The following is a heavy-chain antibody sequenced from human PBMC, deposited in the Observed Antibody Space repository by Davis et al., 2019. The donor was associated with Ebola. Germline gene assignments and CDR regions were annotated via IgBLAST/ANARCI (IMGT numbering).Heavy chain of an antibody. CDR3: ARDYYDFWSGYFPRQPGNWFEP. V-gene: IGHV1-46*01. CDR2: INPSGGST. J-gene: IGHJ5*02. Sequence: AASVKVSCKASGYTFTSYYMHWVRQAPGQGLEWMGIINPSGGSTSYAQKFQGRVTMTRDTSTSTVYMELSSLRSEDTAVYYCARDYYDFWSGYFPRQPGNWFEPWGQGTRVTVSP. CDR1: GYTFTSYY. D-gene: IGHD3-3*01.